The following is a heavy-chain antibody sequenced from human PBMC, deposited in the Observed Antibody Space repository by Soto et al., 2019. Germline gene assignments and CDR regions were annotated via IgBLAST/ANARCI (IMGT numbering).Heavy chain of an antibody. CDR2: IYYSEST. CDR1: DGSVSSYY. Sequence: SETLSLTCTVSDGSVSSYYWSWIRQPPGKGLEWIGYIYYSESTNYNPSLKSRLTTSVDTSKNQFSLKLSSVTAADTAVYYCARHWGDCSSARCYTFDYWGQGTLVTVSS. D-gene: IGHD2-2*02. V-gene: IGHV4-59*08. J-gene: IGHJ4*02. CDR3: ARHWGDCSSARCYTFDY.